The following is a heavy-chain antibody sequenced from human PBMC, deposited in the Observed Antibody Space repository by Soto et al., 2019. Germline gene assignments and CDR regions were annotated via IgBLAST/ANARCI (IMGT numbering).Heavy chain of an antibody. J-gene: IGHJ4*02. CDR1: GGCMSSYY. CDR2: IYYSGST. Sequence: PSGTMSLTCTVSGGCMSSYYWSWIRQTPGKGLEWIGYIYYSGSTNYNPSLKSRVTISVDTSKNQFSLKLSSVTAADTAVYYCARQVGGWAPWYFDYWGQGTTVTV. CDR3: ARQVGGWAPWYFDY. V-gene: IGHV4-59*08. D-gene: IGHD6-19*01.